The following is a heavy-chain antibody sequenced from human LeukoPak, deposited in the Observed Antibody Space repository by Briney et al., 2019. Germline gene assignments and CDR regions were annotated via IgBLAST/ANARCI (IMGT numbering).Heavy chain of an antibody. Sequence: SETLSLTCTVSGYSISSGYYWGWIRQPPGKGLEWIGSIYHSGSTYYNPSLKSRVTISVDTSKNQFSLKLSSVTAADTAVYYCARVGCGGDCHLDYWGQGTLVTVSS. CDR2: IYHSGST. J-gene: IGHJ4*02. CDR1: GYSISSGYY. V-gene: IGHV4-38-2*02. D-gene: IGHD2-21*02. CDR3: ARVGCGGDCHLDY.